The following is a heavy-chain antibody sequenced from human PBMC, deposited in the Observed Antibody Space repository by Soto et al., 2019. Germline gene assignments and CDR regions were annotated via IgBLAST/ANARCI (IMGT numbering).Heavy chain of an antibody. CDR1: GFPFSHYW. CDR3: TSDTFGLMDT. Sequence: MQMVESGGGSVQPGGSLRLSCAASGFPFSHYWMHWVRQTPGKGLVWVSRINPAGTITNYADSVEGRFTISRDNADSPLFLQLNSLSAEDTAIYYSTSDTFGLMDTWGQGTLVTVSS. CDR2: INPAGTIT. V-gene: IGHV3-74*01. D-gene: IGHD3-16*01. J-gene: IGHJ5*02.